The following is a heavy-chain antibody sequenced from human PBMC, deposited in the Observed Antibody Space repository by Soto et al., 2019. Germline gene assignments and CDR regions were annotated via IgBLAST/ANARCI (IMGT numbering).Heavy chain of an antibody. J-gene: IGHJ4*02. V-gene: IGHV4-31*03. CDR1: GGSISSGGYY. CDR3: ARDGLGANPDY. D-gene: IGHD1-26*01. CDR2: IYYSGST. Sequence: SETLSLTCSVSGGSISSGGYYWSWIRQHPGKGLEWIGYIYYSGSTYYNPSLKSRVTISVDTSKNQFSLKLSSVTAADTAVYYCARDGLGANPDYWGQGTLVTVSS.